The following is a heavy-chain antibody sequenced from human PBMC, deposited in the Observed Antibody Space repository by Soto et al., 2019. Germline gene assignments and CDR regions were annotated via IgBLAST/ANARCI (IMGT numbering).Heavy chain of an antibody. V-gene: IGHV1-69*12. CDR2: IIPIFGTA. D-gene: IGHD3-9*01. Sequence: QVQLVQSGAEVKKPGSSVKVSCKASGGTFSSYAISWVRQAPGQGLEWMGGIIPIFGTANYAQKFKGRVTITADDSTSTAYMELSSLRSEDTAVYYCARDQRNYDILTGYLLENYGMDVWGQGTTVTVSS. CDR3: ARDQRNYDILTGYLLENYGMDV. CDR1: GGTFSSYA. J-gene: IGHJ6*02.